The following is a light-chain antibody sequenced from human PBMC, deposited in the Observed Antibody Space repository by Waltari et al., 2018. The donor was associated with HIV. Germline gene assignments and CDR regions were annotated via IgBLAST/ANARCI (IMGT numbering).Light chain of an antibody. J-gene: IGLJ2*01. CDR3: QVWDSPTDLRV. CDR2: DDS. V-gene: IGLV3-21*02. Sequence: SYVLTQPPSVSVAPGQTARITCGGNNIGSKGVHWYQQKPSQAPVLVVYDDSDRPSGIPERFSGSSSWNTATLTISRVEAGDEADFYCQVWDSPTDLRVFGGGTKLTVL. CDR1: NIGSKG.